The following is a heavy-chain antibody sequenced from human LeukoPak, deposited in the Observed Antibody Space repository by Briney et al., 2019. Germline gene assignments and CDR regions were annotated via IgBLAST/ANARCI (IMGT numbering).Heavy chain of an antibody. CDR1: GYSFTSYW. V-gene: IGHV5-51*01. D-gene: IGHD5-18*01. J-gene: IGHJ3*02. CDR3: ARPKGTAMVTDAFDI. Sequence: GESLKISCKGSGYSFTSYWIGWVRQMPGKGLEWMGIIYPGDSDTRYSPSFHGQVTISADKSISTAYLQWSSLKASDPAMYYYARPKGTAMVTDAFDIWGQGTMVTVSS. CDR2: IYPGDSDT.